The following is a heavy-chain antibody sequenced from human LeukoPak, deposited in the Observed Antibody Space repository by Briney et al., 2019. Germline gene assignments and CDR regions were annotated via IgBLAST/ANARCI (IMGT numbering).Heavy chain of an antibody. Sequence: ASVKVSCKASGYTFTSYYMHWVRQAPGQGLEWMGIINPSGGSTSYAQKFQGRVTMTRDTSTSTVYMGLSSLRSEDTAVYYCARAGTTVTLGIDYFDYWGQGTLVTVSS. CDR3: ARAGTTVTLGIDYFDY. CDR2: INPSGGST. V-gene: IGHV1-46*01. D-gene: IGHD4-17*01. J-gene: IGHJ4*02. CDR1: GYTFTSYY.